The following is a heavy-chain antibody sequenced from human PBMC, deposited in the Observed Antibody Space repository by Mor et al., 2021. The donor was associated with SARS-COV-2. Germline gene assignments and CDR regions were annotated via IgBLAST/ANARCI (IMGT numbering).Heavy chain of an antibody. CDR3: ARGSSGSYLEAFDI. V-gene: IGHV4-34*01. Sequence: NPSLKSRVTISVDTSKNQFSLKLSSVTAADTAVYYCARGSSGSYLEAFDIWG. D-gene: IGHD3-10*01. J-gene: IGHJ3*02.